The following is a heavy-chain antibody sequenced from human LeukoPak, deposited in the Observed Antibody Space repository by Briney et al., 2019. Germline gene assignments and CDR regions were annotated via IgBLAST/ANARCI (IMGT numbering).Heavy chain of an antibody. CDR2: IIPIFGTA. CDR1: GGTFSSYA. CDR3: ARGARIAVAGTVH. Sequence: SVKVSCKASGGTFSSYAMSWVRQAPGQGLEWMGRIIPIFGTANYAQKFQGRVTITTDESTSTAYMELSSLRSEDTAVYYCARGARIAVAGTVHWGQGTLVTVSS. D-gene: IGHD6-19*01. J-gene: IGHJ4*02. V-gene: IGHV1-69*05.